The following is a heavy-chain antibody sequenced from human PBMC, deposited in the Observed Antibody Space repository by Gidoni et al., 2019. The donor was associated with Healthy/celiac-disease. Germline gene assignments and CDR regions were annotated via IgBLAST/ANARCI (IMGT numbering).Heavy chain of an antibody. CDR3: ARDMEWDYDSSGYYPDY. V-gene: IGHV3-30*01. CDR1: GFTFSSYA. D-gene: IGHD3-22*01. CDR2: ISYDGSNK. J-gene: IGHJ4*02. Sequence: QVQLVESGGGVVQPGRSLRLSCAASGFTFSSYAMHWVRQAPGKGLEWVAVISYDGSNKYYADSVKGRFTISRDNSKNTLYLQMNSLRAEDTAVYYCARDMEWDYDSSGYYPDYWGQGTLVTVSS.